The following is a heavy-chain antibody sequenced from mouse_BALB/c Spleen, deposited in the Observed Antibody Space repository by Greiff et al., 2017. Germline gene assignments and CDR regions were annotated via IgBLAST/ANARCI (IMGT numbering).Heavy chain of an antibody. V-gene: IGHV5-6*01. CDR3: ARPPYDYEKYFDV. CDR1: GFTFSSYG. Sequence: EVQVVESGGDLVKPGGSLKLSCAASGFTFSSYGMSWVRQTPDKRLEWVATISSGGSYTYYPDSVKGRFTISRDNAKNTLYLQMSSLKSEDTAMYYCARPPYDYEKYFDVWGAGTTVTVSS. J-gene: IGHJ1*01. D-gene: IGHD2-4*01. CDR2: ISSGGSYT.